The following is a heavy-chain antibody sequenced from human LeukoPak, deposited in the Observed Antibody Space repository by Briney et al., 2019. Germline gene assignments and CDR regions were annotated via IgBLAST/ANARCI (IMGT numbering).Heavy chain of an antibody. V-gene: IGHV4-59*13. CDR2: IYYSGST. CDR3: AREGIVSYGPRSNWFDP. Sequence: SETLSLTCTVSGGSISSYYWSWIRQPPGKGLGWIGYIYYSGSTNYNPSLKSRVTISVDTSKNQFSLKLSSVTAADTAVYYCAREGIVSYGPRSNWFDPWGQGTLVTVSS. J-gene: IGHJ5*02. D-gene: IGHD4-17*01. CDR1: GGSISSYY.